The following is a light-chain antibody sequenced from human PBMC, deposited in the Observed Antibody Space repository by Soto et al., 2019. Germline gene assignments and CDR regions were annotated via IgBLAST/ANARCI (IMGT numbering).Light chain of an antibody. CDR1: QSVSSN. Sequence: EIVMTQSPATLSVSPGERATLSCWASQSVSSNLAWYQQKPGQAPRLLIYGASTRATGLPTRFSGSGSGTEFTLTISSLQSEDFAVYYCQQYNNWPTVTFGQGTRMEIK. CDR2: GAS. V-gene: IGKV3-15*01. CDR3: QQYNNWPTVT. J-gene: IGKJ5*01.